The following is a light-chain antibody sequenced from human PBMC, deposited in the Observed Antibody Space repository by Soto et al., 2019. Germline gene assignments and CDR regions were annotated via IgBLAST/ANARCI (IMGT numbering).Light chain of an antibody. CDR3: QQYDTWPLT. CDR2: DIS. CDR1: QYVSTN. V-gene: IGKV3D-15*01. Sequence: ETVMTQFPSTLSVSPWERATLSFMASQYVSTNLAWYQQQPGQPPRLLIYDISNRATGIPARFSGSGSETEFALTITSLQSEDFAVYYCQQYDTWPLTFGGGTKVDIK. J-gene: IGKJ4*01.